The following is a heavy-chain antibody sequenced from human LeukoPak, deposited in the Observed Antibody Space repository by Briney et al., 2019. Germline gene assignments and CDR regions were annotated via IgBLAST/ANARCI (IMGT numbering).Heavy chain of an antibody. D-gene: IGHD6-13*01. Sequence: GGSLRLSCAASGFTFSSYAMTWVRQAPGKGLEWVSAISAGGGSTYYADSVQGRFTISRDNSKNTLYLQMNSLRAEDTAVYYCAKDLGSSPVSYWGQGTLVTVSS. CDR1: GFTFSSYA. CDR3: AKDLGSSPVSY. CDR2: ISAGGGST. V-gene: IGHV3-23*01. J-gene: IGHJ4*02.